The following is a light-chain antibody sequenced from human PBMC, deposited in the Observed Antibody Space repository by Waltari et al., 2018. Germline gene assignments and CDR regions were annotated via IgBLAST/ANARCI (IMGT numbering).Light chain of an antibody. CDR1: EDVSIY. CDR3: QQRRNWPPLT. V-gene: IGKV3-11*01. CDR2: DAS. J-gene: IGKJ4*01. Sequence: ETVLTQSPATLSLSPGERATLSCRASEDVSIYLAWYQQKPGQAPRLLIYDASNRATSIPARFSGSGSGTDFTLTISSLEPEDFALYYCQQRRNWPPLTFGGGTKVE.